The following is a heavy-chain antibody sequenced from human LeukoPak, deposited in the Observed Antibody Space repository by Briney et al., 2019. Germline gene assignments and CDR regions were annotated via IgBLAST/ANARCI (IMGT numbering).Heavy chain of an antibody. D-gene: IGHD6-19*01. CDR1: GGSISSYY. J-gene: IGHJ6*03. CDR3: ARVLAVAGTYYYYYYMDV. Sequence: SETLSLTCTVSGGSISSYYWSWIRQPAGKGLEWIGRIYTSGSTNYNPSLKSRVTMSVDTSKNQFYLKLSSVTAADTAVYYCARVLAVAGTYYYYYYMDVWGKGTTVTVSS. CDR2: IYTSGST. V-gene: IGHV4-4*07.